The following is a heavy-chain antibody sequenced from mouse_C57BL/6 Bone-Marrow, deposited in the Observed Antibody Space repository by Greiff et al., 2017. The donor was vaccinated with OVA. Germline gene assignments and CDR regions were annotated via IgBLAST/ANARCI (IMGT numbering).Heavy chain of an antibody. J-gene: IGHJ3*01. Sequence: EVQLVESGGGLVQPGGSLKLSCAASGFTFSDYYMYWVRQTPEKRLEWVAYISNGGGSTYYPATVKGRFSISRDTAKHHLYLQMNPLKTEDTAMYYGAGPDYYGVATWGFAYWGQGTLVTVSA. CDR2: ISNGGGST. D-gene: IGHD1-1*01. CDR1: GFTFSDYY. CDR3: AGPDYYGVATWGFAY. V-gene: IGHV5-12*01.